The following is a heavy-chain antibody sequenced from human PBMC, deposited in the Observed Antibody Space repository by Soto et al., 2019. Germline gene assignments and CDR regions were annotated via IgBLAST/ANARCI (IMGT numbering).Heavy chain of an antibody. CDR2: ISSSSFTI. CDR3: ARDFGGQEYSGYYFDY. Sequence: GGSLRLSCAASGFRFSDYSMNWVRQAPGRGLEWVSYISSSSFTIHYADSVEGRFAISRDNAKNSLYLQMNSLRAEDTAVYYCARDFGGQEYSGYYFDYWGQGTLVTVSS. V-gene: IGHV3-48*01. D-gene: IGHD5-12*01. CDR1: GFRFSDYS. J-gene: IGHJ4*02.